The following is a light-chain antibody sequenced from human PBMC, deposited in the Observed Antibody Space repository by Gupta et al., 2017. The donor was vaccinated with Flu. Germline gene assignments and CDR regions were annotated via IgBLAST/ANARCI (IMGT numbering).Light chain of an antibody. V-gene: IGKV1-12*01. J-gene: IGKJ1*01. CDR3: RQVNTFPRT. Sequence: DIQMTQSPSSVSASVGDRVSIACRASQGISNWLAWYQQKPGKAPNLLIYSASTLRSGVPSRLSGSGSGTDFTLTISSLQPEDFATYYCRQVNTFPRTFGQGTKVEIK. CDR1: QGISNW. CDR2: SAS.